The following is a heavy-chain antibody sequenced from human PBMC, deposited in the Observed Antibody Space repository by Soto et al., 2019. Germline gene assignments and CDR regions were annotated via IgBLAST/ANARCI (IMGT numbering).Heavy chain of an antibody. Sequence: SVKVSCKASGGTFSSYAISWVRQAPGQGLEWMGGIIPIFGTANYAQKFQGRVTITADKSTSTAYMELSSLRSEDTAVYYCARGPYYCGGDCYGAFDIWGQGTMVTVSS. J-gene: IGHJ3*02. V-gene: IGHV1-69*06. CDR2: IIPIFGTA. CDR3: ARGPYYCGGDCYGAFDI. CDR1: GGTFSSYA. D-gene: IGHD2-21*02.